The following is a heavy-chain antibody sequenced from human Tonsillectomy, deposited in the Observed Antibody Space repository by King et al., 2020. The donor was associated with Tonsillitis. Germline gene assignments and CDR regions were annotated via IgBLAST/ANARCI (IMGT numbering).Heavy chain of an antibody. CDR1: GCSFSDYY. V-gene: IGHV3-11*01. J-gene: IGHJ3*01. CDR2: ISSGGYHI. Sequence: VQLVESGGGLVKPGGSLRLSCAASGCSFSDYYMSWIRQAPGKGREWGSYISSGGYHIDYADSVTGRFTISRDNAERSLYLQMNSLRPEDTAVYYCARGSMGAAFDFWGQGTRVIVSS. CDR3: ARGSMGAAFDF. D-gene: IGHD3-16*01.